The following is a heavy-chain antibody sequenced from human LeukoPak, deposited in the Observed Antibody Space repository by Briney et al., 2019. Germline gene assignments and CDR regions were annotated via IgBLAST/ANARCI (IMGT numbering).Heavy chain of an antibody. CDR3: AGLTVTTNY. Sequence: GGSLRLSCAASGFAYSRHWMSWVRQAPGKGLEWVANIKEDGSERNYVDSVKGRFTISRDNAKNSLYLQMNSLRAEDTAVYYCAGLTVTTNYWGQGTLVTVSS. CDR2: IKEDGSER. CDR1: GFAYSRHW. D-gene: IGHD4-17*01. V-gene: IGHV3-7*01. J-gene: IGHJ4*02.